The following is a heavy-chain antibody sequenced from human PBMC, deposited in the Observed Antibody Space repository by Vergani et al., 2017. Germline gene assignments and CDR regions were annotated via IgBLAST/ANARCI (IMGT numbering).Heavy chain of an antibody. CDR1: GGSISSSNW. D-gene: IGHD3-3*01. CDR3: ARGGLPIFGVVPFDY. V-gene: IGHV4-4*02. CDR2: IYHSGST. Sequence: QVQLQESGPGLVKPSGTLSLTCAVSGGSISSSNWWSWVRQPPGKGLEWIGEIYHSGSTNYNPSLKSRVTISVDTSKNQFSLKLSSVTAADTAVYYCARGGLPIFGVVPFDYWGQGTLVTVSS. J-gene: IGHJ4*02.